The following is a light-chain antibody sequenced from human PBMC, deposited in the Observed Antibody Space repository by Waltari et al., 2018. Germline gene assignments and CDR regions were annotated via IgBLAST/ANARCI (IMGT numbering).Light chain of an antibody. CDR3: QHYVRLPVT. V-gene: IGKV3-20*01. J-gene: IGKJ1*01. CDR1: QSVGRS. CDR2: GAF. Sequence: EIVLTQSPGTLSLSPGERATLSCRASQSVGRSLAWYQQNPGQAPRLLIYGAFIRATGIADRFSGSGSGTDFSLTISRLEPEDFAVYYCQHYVRLPVTFGQGTKVEIK.